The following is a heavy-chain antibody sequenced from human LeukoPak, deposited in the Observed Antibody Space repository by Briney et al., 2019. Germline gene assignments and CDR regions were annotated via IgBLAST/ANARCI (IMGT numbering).Heavy chain of an antibody. J-gene: IGHJ4*02. CDR3: ARVSSPHYDILTGYFFDY. CDR1: GGSVSSGSYY. CDR2: IYYSGST. D-gene: IGHD3-9*01. V-gene: IGHV4-61*01. Sequence: SEALSLTCTVSGGSVSSGSYYWSWIRQPPGKGLEWIGYIYYSGSTNYNPSLKSRVTISVDTSKNQLSLKLSSVTAADTAVYYCARVSSPHYDILTGYFFDYWGQGTLVTVSS.